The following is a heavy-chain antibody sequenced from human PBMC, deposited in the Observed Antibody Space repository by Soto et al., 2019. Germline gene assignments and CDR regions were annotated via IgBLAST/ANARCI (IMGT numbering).Heavy chain of an antibody. CDR3: ARDLMVRGPSYYYGMDV. CDR1: GFTFSSYS. Sequence: GGSLRLSCAASGFTFSSYSMNWVRQAPGKGLEWVSYISSSSSTIYYADSVKGRFTISRDNAKNSLYLQMNSLRDEDTAVYYCARDLMVRGPSYYYGMDVWGQGTTVTVSS. V-gene: IGHV3-48*02. J-gene: IGHJ6*02. CDR2: ISSSSSTI. D-gene: IGHD3-10*01.